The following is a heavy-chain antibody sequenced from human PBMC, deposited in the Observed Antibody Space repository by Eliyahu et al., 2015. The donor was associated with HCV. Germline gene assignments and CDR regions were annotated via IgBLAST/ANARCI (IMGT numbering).Heavy chain of an antibody. J-gene: IGHJ6*02. CDR3: ARGPGGRYCTNGVCPEGYGMDV. D-gene: IGHD2-8*01. Sequence: VRQAPGQGLEWMGWINPNSGGTNYAQKFQGWVTMTRDTSISTAYMELSRLRSDDTAVYYCARGPGGRYCTNGVCPEGYGMDVWGQGTTVTVSS. V-gene: IGHV1-2*04. CDR2: INPNSGGT.